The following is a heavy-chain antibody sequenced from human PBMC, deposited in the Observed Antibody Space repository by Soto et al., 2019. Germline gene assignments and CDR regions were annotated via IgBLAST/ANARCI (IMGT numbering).Heavy chain of an antibody. D-gene: IGHD3-16*02. V-gene: IGHV3-21*01. CDR1: GFTFSSYS. CDR3: ARGGLSMITFGGVIVLPGDAFDI. J-gene: IGHJ3*02. Sequence: GGSLRLSCAASGFTFSSYSMNWVRQAPGKGLEWVSSFSSSSSYIYYADSVKGRFTISRDNAKNSLYLQMNSLRAEDTAVYYCARGGLSMITFGGVIVLPGDAFDIWGQGTMVTVSS. CDR2: FSSSSSYI.